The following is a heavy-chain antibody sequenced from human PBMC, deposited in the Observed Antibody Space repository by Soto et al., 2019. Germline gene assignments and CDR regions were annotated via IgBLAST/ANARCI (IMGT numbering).Heavy chain of an antibody. V-gene: IGHV3-13*04. CDR3: ARAIGPTLFDY. J-gene: IGHJ4*02. Sequence: PGGSLRLSCSASGFTFSSYDMHWVRQGTGKGLEWVSAIGTTGDTYYAGSVKGRFTISRENAKNSLYLQMNSRRAGDTAIYFCARAIGPTLFDYWGQGTLVTVSS. D-gene: IGHD3-22*01. CDR2: IGTTGDT. CDR1: GFTFSSYD.